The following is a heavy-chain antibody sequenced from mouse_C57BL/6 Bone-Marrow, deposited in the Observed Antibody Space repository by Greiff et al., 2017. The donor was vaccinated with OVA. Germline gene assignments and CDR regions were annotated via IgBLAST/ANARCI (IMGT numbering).Heavy chain of an antibody. D-gene: IGHD2-1*01. V-gene: IGHV1-53*01. CDR1: GYTFTSYW. CDR2: INPSNGGT. CDR3: ARSGGNYAFAD. Sequence: VQLQQPGTELVKPGASVKLSCKASGYTFTSYWMHWVKPRPGQGLEWIGNINPSNGGTNSNEKFKSKATLTVDKSSSTAYMQLISLTSEDSAVYYCARSGGNYAFADWGQGTLVSVSA. J-gene: IGHJ3*01.